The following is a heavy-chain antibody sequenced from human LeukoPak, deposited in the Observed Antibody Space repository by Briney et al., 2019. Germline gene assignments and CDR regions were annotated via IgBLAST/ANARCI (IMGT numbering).Heavy chain of an antibody. J-gene: IGHJ4*02. D-gene: IGHD6-13*01. Sequence: SETLSLTCTVSGGSISRFYWSWIRQPPGKGLEWIGYIYYSGSTNYNPSLKSRVTISVDTSKNQFSLNLSSVTAADTAVYFCARGRYSSTWYEKYYFDYWGQGALVTVSS. CDR2: IYYSGST. V-gene: IGHV4-59*01. CDR3: ARGRYSSTWYEKYYFDY. CDR1: GGSISRFY.